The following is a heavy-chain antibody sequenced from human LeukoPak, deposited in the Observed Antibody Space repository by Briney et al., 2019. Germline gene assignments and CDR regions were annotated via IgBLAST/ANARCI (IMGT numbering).Heavy chain of an antibody. CDR3: ATTMGSGWSRLIDY. D-gene: IGHD6-19*01. J-gene: IGHJ4*02. CDR1: GFTFSSYS. V-gene: IGHV3-48*01. CDR2: ISSSSSTI. Sequence: GGSLRLSCAASGFTFSSYSMNWVRQAPGKGLEWVSYISSSSSTIYYADSVKGRFTISRDNAKNSLYLQMNSLRAEDTALYYCATTMGSGWSRLIDYWGQGTLVTVSS.